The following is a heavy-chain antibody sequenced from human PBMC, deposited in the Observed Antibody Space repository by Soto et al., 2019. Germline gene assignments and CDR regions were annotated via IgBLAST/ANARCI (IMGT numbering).Heavy chain of an antibody. Sequence: ASVKVSCKASGYTFTSYGISWVRQAPGQGLEWMGWISAYNGNTNYAQKLQGRVTMTTDTSTSTAYMELRSLRSDDTAVYYCARDRPVTMVQTNWFDPWGQGTLVPVSS. CDR1: GYTFTSYG. CDR3: ARDRPVTMVQTNWFDP. J-gene: IGHJ5*02. V-gene: IGHV1-18*01. D-gene: IGHD3-10*01. CDR2: ISAYNGNT.